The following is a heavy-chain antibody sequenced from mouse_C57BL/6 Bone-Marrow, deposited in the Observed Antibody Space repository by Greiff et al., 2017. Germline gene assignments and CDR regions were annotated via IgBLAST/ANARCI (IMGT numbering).Heavy chain of an antibody. V-gene: IGHV1-55*01. J-gene: IGHJ3*01. CDR1: GYTFTSYW. CDR2: IYPGSGST. CDR3: ARRVAY. Sequence: QVQLKESGAELVKPGASVKMSCKASGYTFTSYWLTWVKQRPGQGLEWIGDIYPGSGSTNYNEKFKSKATLTVDTSSSTAYMQLSSLTSEDSAVYYCARRVAYWGQGTLVTVSA.